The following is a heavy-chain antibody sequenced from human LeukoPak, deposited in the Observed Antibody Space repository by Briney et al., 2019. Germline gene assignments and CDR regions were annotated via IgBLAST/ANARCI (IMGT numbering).Heavy chain of an antibody. J-gene: IGHJ5*02. CDR1: GYTLTELS. CDR3: ATSPRIVVVPAAMIRWFDP. Sequence: ASVKVSCKVSGYTLTELSMHWARQAPGKGLEWMGGFDPEDGETIYAQKFQGRVTMTEDTSTDTAYMELSSLRSEDTAVYYCATSPRIVVVPAAMIRWFDPWGQGTLVTVSS. CDR2: FDPEDGET. V-gene: IGHV1-24*01. D-gene: IGHD2-2*01.